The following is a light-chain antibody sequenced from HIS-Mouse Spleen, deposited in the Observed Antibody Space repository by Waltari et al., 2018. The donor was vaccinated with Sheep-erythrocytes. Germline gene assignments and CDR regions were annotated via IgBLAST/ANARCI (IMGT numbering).Light chain of an antibody. Sequence: QSALTQPRSVSGSPGQPVPISCTGTSSHLGGYNYVTWYQQHPGKAPKLMIYDVSKRPSGVPDRFSGSKSGNTASLTISGLQAEDEADYYCCSYAGSYNHVFATGTKVTVL. CDR3: CSYAGSYNHV. CDR1: SSHLGGYNY. V-gene: IGLV2-11*01. CDR2: DVS. J-gene: IGLJ1*01.